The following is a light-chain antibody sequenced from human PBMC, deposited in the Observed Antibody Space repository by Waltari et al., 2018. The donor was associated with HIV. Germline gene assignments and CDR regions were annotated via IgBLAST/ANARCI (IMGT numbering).Light chain of an antibody. CDR3: SSYAGSNNPYV. J-gene: IGLJ1*01. CDR1: SSDLGAYNY. Sequence: QTALTQPPSASGSPGQSVTISCTGTSSDLGAYNYVSWYQQNPDKAPKLMIYDVSKRPSGVPYRFSGSKSGNSASLTVSGLQAEDEAEYYCSSYAGSNNPYVFGTGTKVTVL. V-gene: IGLV2-8*01. CDR2: DVS.